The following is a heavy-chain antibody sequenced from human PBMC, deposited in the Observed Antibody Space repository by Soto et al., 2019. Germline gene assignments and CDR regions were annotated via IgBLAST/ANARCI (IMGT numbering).Heavy chain of an antibody. CDR3: ARPGLLYYYDSSGYLGY. Sequence: ASVKVSCKASGYTFTSYGISWVRQAPGQGLEWMGWISAYNGNTNYAQKLQGRVTMTTDTSTSTAYMELRSLRSDDTAVYYCARPGLLYYYDSSGYLGYWGQGTLVTVSS. D-gene: IGHD3-22*01. V-gene: IGHV1-18*01. CDR2: ISAYNGNT. J-gene: IGHJ4*02. CDR1: GYTFTSYG.